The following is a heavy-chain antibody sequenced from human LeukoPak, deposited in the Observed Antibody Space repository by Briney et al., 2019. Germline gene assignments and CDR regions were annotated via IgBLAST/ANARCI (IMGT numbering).Heavy chain of an antibody. J-gene: IGHJ4*02. V-gene: IGHV1-2*02. CDR1: VYTFIGYY. CDR3: ARDGAAAVSTFDY. CDR2: INPNSGGT. D-gene: IGHD6-13*01. Sequence: ASVKVSCKASVYTFIGYYMHWVRQAPGQGLEWMGWINPNSGGTNYAQKFQGRVTMTRDTSTSTVYMELSSLRSEDTAVYYCARDGAAAVSTFDYWGQGTLVTVSS.